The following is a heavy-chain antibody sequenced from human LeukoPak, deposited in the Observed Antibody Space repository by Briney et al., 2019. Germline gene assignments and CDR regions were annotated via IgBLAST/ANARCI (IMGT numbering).Heavy chain of an antibody. J-gene: IGHJ4*02. V-gene: IGHV3-53*01. CDR2: IYSGGST. CDR1: GFTVSSNY. CDR3: ARVGVVNYFDY. Sequence: GGSLRLSCAASGFTVSSNYMSRVRQAPGKGLEWVSVIYSGGSTYYADSVKGRFTISRDNSKNTLYLQMSSLRAEDTAVYYCARVGVVNYFDYWGQGTLVTVSS.